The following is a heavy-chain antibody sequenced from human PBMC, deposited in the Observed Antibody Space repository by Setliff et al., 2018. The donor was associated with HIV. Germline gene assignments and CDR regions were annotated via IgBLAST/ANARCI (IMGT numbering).Heavy chain of an antibody. CDR1: GYTFTNYG. Sequence: ASVKVSCKASGYTFTNYGITWVRQAPGYGLEWMGWLASYNDDANYAQNLQGRVTMTTDKSTSTAYMELRSLRSDDTAVYYCARGQYGDELFDYWGQGTLVTVSS. CDR2: LASYNDDA. J-gene: IGHJ4*02. D-gene: IGHD4-17*01. V-gene: IGHV1-18*01. CDR3: ARGQYGDELFDY.